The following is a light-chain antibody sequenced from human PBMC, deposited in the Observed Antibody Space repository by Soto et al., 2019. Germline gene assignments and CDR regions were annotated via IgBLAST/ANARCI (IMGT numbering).Light chain of an antibody. V-gene: IGKV3-20*01. CDR3: QQYDSSPRA. CDR2: GAS. J-gene: IGKJ1*01. CDR1: QGLSSSS. Sequence: EIVFTQSPSTLSLSPGERATLSCRASQGLSSSSLAWYQQKPGQAPRLLISGASSRAADLPDRFSGSGSGTDFTLTITRLEPEDFAVYHCQQYDSSPRAFGQGTKVDIK.